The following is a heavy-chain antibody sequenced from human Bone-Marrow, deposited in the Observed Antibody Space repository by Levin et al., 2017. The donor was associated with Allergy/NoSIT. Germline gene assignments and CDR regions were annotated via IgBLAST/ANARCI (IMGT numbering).Heavy chain of an antibody. CDR3: AKDWGQYSSSPLDF. V-gene: IGHV3-7*01. J-gene: IGHJ4*02. CDR2: IKKDGIEK. Sequence: PGGSLRLSCAASGFTFSNYWMSWVRQAPGKGLEWVANIKKDGIEKHHIDSVKGRFTISRDNDKNLLYLQMNSLRAEDTAVYYCAKDWGQYSSSPLDFWGQGVLVTVSS. D-gene: IGHD6-6*01. CDR1: GFTFSNYW.